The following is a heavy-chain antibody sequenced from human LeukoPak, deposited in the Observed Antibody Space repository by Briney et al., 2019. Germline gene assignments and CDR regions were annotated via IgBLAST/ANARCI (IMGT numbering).Heavy chain of an antibody. D-gene: IGHD3-22*01. CDR1: GFAFSSYA. CDR2: ISGSGGST. CDR3: AKPSPEYYYDSSGYYDY. Sequence: GGSLRLSCAASGFAFSSYAMSWVRQAPGKGLEWVSAISGSGGSTYYADSVKGRFTISRGNSKNTLYLQMNSLRAEDTAVYYCAKPSPEYYYDSSGYYDYWGQGTLVTVSS. V-gene: IGHV3-23*01. J-gene: IGHJ4*02.